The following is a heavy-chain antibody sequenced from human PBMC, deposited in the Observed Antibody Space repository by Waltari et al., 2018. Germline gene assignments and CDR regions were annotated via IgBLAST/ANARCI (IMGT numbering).Heavy chain of an antibody. D-gene: IGHD3-22*01. CDR1: GFTFSSYS. CDR2: ISSSSSYI. CDR3: ARFTGNYYDSSGAEVAFDI. J-gene: IGHJ3*02. V-gene: IGHV3-21*01. Sequence: EVQLVESGGGLVKPGGSLRLSCAASGFTFSSYSMNWVRQAPGKGLEWVSSISSSSSYIYYADSVKGRFTISRDNAKNSLYLQMNSLRAEDTAVYYCARFTGNYYDSSGAEVAFDIWGQGTMVTVSS.